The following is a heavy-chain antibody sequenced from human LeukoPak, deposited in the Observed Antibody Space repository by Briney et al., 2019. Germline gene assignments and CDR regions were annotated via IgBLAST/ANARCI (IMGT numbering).Heavy chain of an antibody. D-gene: IGHD1-26*01. J-gene: IGHJ3*02. CDR1: GGAITDSNYY. V-gene: IGHV4-39*01. CDR2: IYYSGKT. Sequence: SDTLSLTCTVSGGAITDSNYYWGWIRQPPGEGLELIGNIYYSGKTFYNESVKSRVTISVDTSKNQFSLKLNSVTAADTALFYCARYSGSHYAFDIWGQGTMVTVSS. CDR3: ARYSGSHYAFDI.